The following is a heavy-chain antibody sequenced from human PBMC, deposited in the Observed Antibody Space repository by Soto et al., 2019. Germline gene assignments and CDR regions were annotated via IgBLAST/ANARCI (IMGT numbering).Heavy chain of an antibody. V-gene: IGHV6-1*01. CDR3: ARERDDSSGYPFDY. J-gene: IGHJ4*02. CDR1: GDSVSRNSAA. D-gene: IGHD3-22*01. Sequence: SQTLSLTCAISGDSVSRNSAAWNWIRKSPSRGLEWLGRTYYRSKWYNDYAVFVKSRITINPDTSKNQFSLQLNSVTPEDTAVYYCARERDDSSGYPFDYWGQGTLVTVSS. CDR2: TYYRSKWYN.